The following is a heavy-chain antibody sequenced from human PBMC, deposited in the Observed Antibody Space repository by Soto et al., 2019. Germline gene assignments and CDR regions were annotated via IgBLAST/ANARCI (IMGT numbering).Heavy chain of an antibody. J-gene: IGHJ3*02. CDR2: IKSKTDGGTT. CDR1: GFTFSNAW. Sequence: EVQLVESGGGLVKPGGSLRLSCAASGFTFSNAWMNWVRQAPGKGLEWVGRIKSKTDGGTTDYAAPVKGRFTISRNDLKNTLYLQMNSLKTEDTAVYYCTTDGATYYYDSSGYSGDAFDIWGQGTMVTVSS. D-gene: IGHD3-22*01. CDR3: TTDGATYYYDSSGYSGDAFDI. V-gene: IGHV3-15*07.